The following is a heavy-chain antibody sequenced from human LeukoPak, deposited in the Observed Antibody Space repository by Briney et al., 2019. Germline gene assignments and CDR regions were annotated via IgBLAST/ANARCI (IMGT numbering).Heavy chain of an antibody. CDR3: ARDGERRTPAAAGNGEVNY. D-gene: IGHD6-13*01. CDR2: INPNSGAT. Sequence: ASVKVSCKASGYTFTGYYMHWVRQAPGQGLEWMGWINPNSGATYYAQMFQGRVTMTRDTPISTAYMELSSLRSDDTAVYYCARDGERRTPAAAGNGEVNYWGQGTLVTVSS. J-gene: IGHJ4*02. V-gene: IGHV1-2*02. CDR1: GYTFTGYY.